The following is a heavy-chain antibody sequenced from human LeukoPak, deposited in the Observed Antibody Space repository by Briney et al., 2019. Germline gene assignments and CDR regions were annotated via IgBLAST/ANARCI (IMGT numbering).Heavy chain of an antibody. Sequence: ASVKVSCKASGYPFNDFYIHWVRQAPGQGLEWMGWISAYNGNTNYAQKLQGRVTMTTDTSTSTAYMELRSLRSDDTAVYYCARVFRRDYGMDVWGQGTTVTVSS. CDR1: GYPFNDFY. CDR2: ISAYNGNT. CDR3: ARVFRRDYGMDV. V-gene: IGHV1-18*04. J-gene: IGHJ6*02.